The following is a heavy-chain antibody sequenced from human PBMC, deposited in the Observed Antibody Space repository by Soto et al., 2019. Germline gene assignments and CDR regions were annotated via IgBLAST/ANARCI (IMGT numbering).Heavy chain of an antibody. CDR1: GYTFTMYA. J-gene: IGHJ4*02. CDR2: VSTYSDHK. V-gene: IGHV1-18*01. Sequence: QVQLVQSGAEVKKPGASVKVSCKASGYTFTMYAISWVRQAPGLGLEWMGWVSTYSDHKDYAQKFQGRVTMTTDTSTSTAYMELRSPRSDDTAIYYCARRSDYGDYWGQGTLVTVST. CDR3: ARRSDYGDY.